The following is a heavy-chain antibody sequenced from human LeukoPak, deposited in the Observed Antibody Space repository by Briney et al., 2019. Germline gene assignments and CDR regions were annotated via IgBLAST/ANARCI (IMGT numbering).Heavy chain of an antibody. CDR2: IWYDGSNK. D-gene: IGHD2-15*01. J-gene: IGHJ6*04. CDR3: ARGRGRYCSGGSCYRYYYYYGMDV. CDR1: GFTFSSYG. V-gene: IGHV3-33*01. Sequence: GGSLRLSCAASGFTFSSYGMHWVRQAPGKGLEWVAVIWYDGSNKYYADSVKGRFTISRDNAKNSLYLQMNSLRAEDTAVYYCARGRGRYCSGGSCYRYYYYYGMDVWGKGTTVTVSS.